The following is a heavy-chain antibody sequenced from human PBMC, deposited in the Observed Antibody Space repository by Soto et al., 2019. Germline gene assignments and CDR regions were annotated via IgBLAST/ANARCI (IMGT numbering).Heavy chain of an antibody. CDR3: AKEWQQLVD. CDR2: ISGGGVRT. V-gene: IGHV3-23*01. J-gene: IGHJ4*02. Sequence: EVQLSQSGGGLVQPGGSLRLSCEASGFSFSSYAMSWVRQAPGKGLEWVSSISGGGVRTYYADSVKGRFTISRDNSKNTLYLQLSSLRAEDTAVYYCAKEWQQLVDWGQGTLVTVSS. D-gene: IGHD6-13*01. CDR1: GFSFSSYA.